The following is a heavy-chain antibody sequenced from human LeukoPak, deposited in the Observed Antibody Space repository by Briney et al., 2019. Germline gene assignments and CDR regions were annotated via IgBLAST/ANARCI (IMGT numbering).Heavy chain of an antibody. D-gene: IGHD1-26*01. V-gene: IGHV3-23*01. CDR1: GFTFSNYA. Sequence: GGSLRLSCAASGFTFSNYAMSWVRQAPGKGLEWVSALSGSGGTTYYADSVKGRFTISRDNSQNTLYLQMNSLRAEDTAVYYCAKPWSTTNVVATAFDSWGQGTLVTVSS. CDR2: LSGSGGTT. CDR3: AKPWSTTNVVATAFDS. J-gene: IGHJ4*02.